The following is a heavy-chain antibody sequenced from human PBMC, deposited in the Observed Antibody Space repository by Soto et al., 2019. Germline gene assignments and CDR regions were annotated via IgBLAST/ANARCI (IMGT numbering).Heavy chain of an antibody. D-gene: IGHD3-22*01. V-gene: IGHV1-8*01. J-gene: IGHJ3*02. Sequence: QVQLVQSGAEVKKPGASVKVSCKASGYTFTSYDINWVRQATGQGLEWMGWMNPNSGNTGYAQKFQGRFTMTRITPICTDYMELSSQTSEDTALYYCIYYDSRNDAFDICGQGTMVTVSS. CDR1: GYTFTSYD. CDR2: MNPNSGNT. CDR3: IYYDSRNDAFDI.